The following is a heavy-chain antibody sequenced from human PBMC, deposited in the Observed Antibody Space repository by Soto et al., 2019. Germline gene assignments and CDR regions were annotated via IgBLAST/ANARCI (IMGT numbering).Heavy chain of an antibody. V-gene: IGHV4-34*01. J-gene: IGHJ4*02. D-gene: IGHD6-13*01. CDR1: GGSFSGDY. CDR2: INPSGST. Sequence: SETLSLTWAVYGGSFSGDYWSCIRPPPGKGLEWIGEINPSGSTNYNPCLKSRVTISLDTSKNEFSLKLTSVTAADTAVYYCARGRKEDSSSWYVDWGQGTLVTVSS. CDR3: ARGRKEDSSSWYVD.